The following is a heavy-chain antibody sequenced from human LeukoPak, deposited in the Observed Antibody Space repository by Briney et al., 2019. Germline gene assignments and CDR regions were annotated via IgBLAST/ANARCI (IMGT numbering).Heavy chain of an antibody. Sequence: GGSLRLXCAASGFTFSSYAMNWVRQAPGKELEWVSGITGSGGSTSYADSVKGRFTISRDNSKNTLYLQMNSLRAEDTAVYYCAKDQVSLRYNWNPRWFDPWGQGTLVTVSS. CDR1: GFTFSSYA. CDR3: AKDQVSLRYNWNPRWFDP. D-gene: IGHD1-20*01. J-gene: IGHJ5*02. CDR2: ITGSGGST. V-gene: IGHV3-23*01.